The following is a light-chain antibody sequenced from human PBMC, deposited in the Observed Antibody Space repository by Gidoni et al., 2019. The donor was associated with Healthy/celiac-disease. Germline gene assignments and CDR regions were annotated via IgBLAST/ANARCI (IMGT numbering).Light chain of an antibody. CDR1: GSNIGSNT. CDR3: AAWDDSLNGLVV. CDR2: SNN. J-gene: IGLJ2*01. V-gene: IGLV1-44*01. Sequence: QSVLTQPPSASGTPGQRVTISGSGSGSNIGSNTVNWYQQLPGTAPNLLLYSNNQRPSGVPDRFSGSKSGTSASLAISGLQSEDEADYYCAAWDDSLNGLVVFGGGTKLTVL.